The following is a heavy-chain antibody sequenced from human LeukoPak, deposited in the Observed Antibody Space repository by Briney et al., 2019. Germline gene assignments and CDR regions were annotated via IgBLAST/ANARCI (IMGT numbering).Heavy chain of an antibody. CDR2: ISKSSDRI. V-gene: IGHV3-48*04. Sequence: GGSLRLSCAASGFTSSSYWMSWVRQAPGKGLEWVSYISKSSDRIYHADSVKGRFTISRDNAKNSLYLQMDSLRAEDTAVYYCARDLLNDEGSSYFFDQWGQGTLVTVSS. CDR1: GFTSSSYW. J-gene: IGHJ4*02. D-gene: IGHD2-2*01. CDR3: ARDLLNDEGSSYFFDQ.